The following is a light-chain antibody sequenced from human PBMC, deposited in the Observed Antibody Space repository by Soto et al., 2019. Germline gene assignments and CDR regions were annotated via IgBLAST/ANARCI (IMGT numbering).Light chain of an antibody. CDR1: QSISNY. J-gene: IGKJ3*01. V-gene: IGKV1-39*01. CDR2: AAS. Sequence: DIQMTQSPSSLSASVGDTITITCRASQSISNYLNWYQQKPGKAPKLLIYAASSLDGGVPSRFSGSGSGTDFSLTINSLQPEDFAAYFCQETYSQPFTFGPGTKVD. CDR3: QETYSQPFT.